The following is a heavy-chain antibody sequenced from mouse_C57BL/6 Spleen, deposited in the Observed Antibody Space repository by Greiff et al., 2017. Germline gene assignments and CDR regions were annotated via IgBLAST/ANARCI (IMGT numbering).Heavy chain of an antibody. CDR2: ISSGGYYI. D-gene: IGHD4-1*02. CDR1: GFTFSSYA. Sequence: DVKLVASWEGLVKPGGSLKLSCAASGFTFSSYAMSWVRQTPEKRLAWVAYISSGGYYIYYADTVKGRFTISRDNARNTLYLQMSSLKSEDTAMYYCTRALTTGENYFDYWGQGTTLTVSS. J-gene: IGHJ2*01. V-gene: IGHV5-9-1*02. CDR3: TRALTTGENYFDY.